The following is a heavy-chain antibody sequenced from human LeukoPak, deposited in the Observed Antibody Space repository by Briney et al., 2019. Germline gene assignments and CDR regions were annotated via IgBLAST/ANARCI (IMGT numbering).Heavy chain of an antibody. CDR1: GFSFSSHS. V-gene: IGHV3-48*01. J-gene: IGHJ4*02. Sequence: GGSLRLSCAASGFSFSSHSMNWVRQAPGKGLEWVSYISGSSTTIDYADSAKGRFIISRDNAKKSLYLQMNSLRAEDTAVYYCAKDTEATDCGGDCYSPFDYWGQGTLVTVSS. CDR2: ISGSSTTI. D-gene: IGHD2-21*02. CDR3: AKDTEATDCGGDCYSPFDY.